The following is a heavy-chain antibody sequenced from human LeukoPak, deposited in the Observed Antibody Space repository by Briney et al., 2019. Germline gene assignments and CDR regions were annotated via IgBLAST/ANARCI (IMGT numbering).Heavy chain of an antibody. V-gene: IGHV1-8*01. D-gene: IGHD3-22*01. CDR3: ARALYDSSGYSSFDY. CDR2: MDPNSGAT. J-gene: IGHJ4*02. CDR1: GYTFTSYD. Sequence: ASVKVSCKASGYTFTSYDFNWLRQATGQGPEWMGWMDPNSGATGYAQKFQGRVTMTRSASINTAYMELTNLRSEDTAVYYCARALYDSSGYSSFDYWGQGTLVTVSS.